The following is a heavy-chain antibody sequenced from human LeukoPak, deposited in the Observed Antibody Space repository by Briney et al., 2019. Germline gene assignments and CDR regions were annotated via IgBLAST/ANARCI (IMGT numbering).Heavy chain of an antibody. J-gene: IGHJ4*02. V-gene: IGHV4-59*01. CDR1: GGSISSYY. D-gene: IGHD3-10*01. CDR2: IYYSGST. CDR3: ARVINYYGSGSYLLFDY. Sequence: PSETLSLTCTVSGGSISSYYWSWIRQPPGKGLEWIGYIYYSGSTNYNPSLKSRVTISVDTSKNQFSLKLSSVTAADTAVYYCARVINYYGSGSYLLFDYWGQGTLVTVSS.